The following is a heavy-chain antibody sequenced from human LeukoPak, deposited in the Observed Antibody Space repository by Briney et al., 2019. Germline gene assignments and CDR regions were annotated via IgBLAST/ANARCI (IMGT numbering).Heavy chain of an antibody. CDR1: GFTFSSYE. V-gene: IGHV3-48*03. J-gene: IGHJ4*02. CDR2: ISSSGSTI. Sequence: GGSLRLSCAASGFTFSSYEMNWVRQVPGKGLEWVSYISSSGSTIYYADSVKGRFTISRDNAKNSLYLQMNSLRAEDTAVYYCASAAPRIVEMATIPGYWGQGTLVTVSS. D-gene: IGHD5-24*01. CDR3: ASAAPRIVEMATIPGY.